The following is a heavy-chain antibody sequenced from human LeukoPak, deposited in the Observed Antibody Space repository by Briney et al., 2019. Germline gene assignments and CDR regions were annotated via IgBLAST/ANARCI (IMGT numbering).Heavy chain of an antibody. J-gene: IGHJ4*02. CDR2: ISGSGGST. CDR3: ATSGIAPAGSLDY. Sequence: AGGSLRLSCEASGFTFSAYAMTWVRQAPGKGPECVSDISGSGGSTYYADSVKGRFTISRDNSKNTLYLQMNSLRAEDTAIYYCATSGIAPAGSLDYWGQGTLVTVSS. V-gene: IGHV3-23*01. CDR1: GFTFSAYA. D-gene: IGHD6-13*01.